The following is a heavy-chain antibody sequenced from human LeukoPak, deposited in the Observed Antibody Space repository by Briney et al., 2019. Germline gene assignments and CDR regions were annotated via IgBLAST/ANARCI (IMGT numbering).Heavy chain of an antibody. Sequence: SETLSLTCTVSGGSISSYYWSWIRQPPGKGLEWIGYIYYSGSTNYNPSLKSRVTISVDTSKNQFSLKLTSVTAADTAVYYCARPSWSEGGMDVWGQGTTVTVSS. V-gene: IGHV4-59*08. CDR3: ARPSWSEGGMDV. J-gene: IGHJ6*02. CDR1: GGSISSYY. CDR2: IYYSGST.